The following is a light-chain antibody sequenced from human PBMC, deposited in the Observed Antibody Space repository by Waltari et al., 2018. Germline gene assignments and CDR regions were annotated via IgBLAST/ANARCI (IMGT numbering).Light chain of an antibody. CDR1: SSNFGAGYD. Sequence: QSVLTQPPSVSGAPGQGVTISCTGSSSNFGAGYDVTWYQQLPGTAPKVLIYENINRPSGVPDRFSGSKSGTSASLAITGLQAEDEADYYCQSYDTGLKGYVFGTGTKVTVL. V-gene: IGLV1-40*01. CDR3: QSYDTGLKGYV. CDR2: ENI. J-gene: IGLJ1*01.